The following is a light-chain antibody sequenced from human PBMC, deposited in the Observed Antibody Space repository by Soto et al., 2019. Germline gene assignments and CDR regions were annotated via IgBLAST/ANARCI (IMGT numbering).Light chain of an antibody. CDR2: DVS. J-gene: IGLJ3*02. V-gene: IGLV2-11*01. Sequence: QSALTQPRSVSGSPGQSVTISCTGTSSDVGAYDYVSWNQQHPGKVPKLLIYDVSRRPSGVPDRFSGSKSGNTASLTISGLQAEDEADYYCCSYAGSYTWVFGGGTKLTGL. CDR1: SSDVGAYDY. CDR3: CSYAGSYTWV.